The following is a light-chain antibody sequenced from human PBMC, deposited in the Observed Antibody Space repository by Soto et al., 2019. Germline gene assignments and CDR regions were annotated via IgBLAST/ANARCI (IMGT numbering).Light chain of an antibody. V-gene: IGKV3-11*01. CDR1: QGVSGK. J-gene: IGKJ5*01. CDR2: GAS. Sequence: DIVMTQSLATLSVAPGERVTFSCRASQGVSGKLAWYQHKPGQAPRLLISGASTGATGIPARFSGSGSETDFTLTISSLEPEDFGVYYCLHRMNWPLTFGQGTRLENK. CDR3: LHRMNWPLT.